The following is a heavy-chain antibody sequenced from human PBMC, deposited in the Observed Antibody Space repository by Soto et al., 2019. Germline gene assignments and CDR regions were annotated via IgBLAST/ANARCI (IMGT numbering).Heavy chain of an antibody. CDR3: ASPSGYDYRFDY. CDR2: IYSGGST. J-gene: IGHJ4*02. Sequence: GGSLRLSCAASGFTVSSNYMSWVRQAPGKGLEWVSVIYSGGSTYYADSVKGRFTISRDNSKNTLYLQMNSLRAEDAAVYYCASPSGYDYRFDYWGQGTLVTVSS. V-gene: IGHV3-66*01. CDR1: GFTVSSNY. D-gene: IGHD5-12*01.